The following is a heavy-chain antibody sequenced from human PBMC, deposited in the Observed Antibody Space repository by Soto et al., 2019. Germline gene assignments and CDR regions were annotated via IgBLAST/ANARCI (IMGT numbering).Heavy chain of an antibody. D-gene: IGHD6-13*01. CDR2: IYHSGST. J-gene: IGHJ3*02. V-gene: IGHV4-4*02. CDR3: ASTIAAAVSNAAFDI. CDR1: GGSIRSSNW. Sequence: SETLSITCAVSGGSIRSSNWWSWVRQPPGKGMERIGEIYHSGSTNYHPSLKSRVTISVDKSKNQFSLKLSSVTAADTAVYYCASTIAAAVSNAAFDIWGQGTMVT.